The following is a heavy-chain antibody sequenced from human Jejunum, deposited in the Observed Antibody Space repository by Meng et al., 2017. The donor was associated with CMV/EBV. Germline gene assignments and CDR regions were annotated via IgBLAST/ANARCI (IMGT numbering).Heavy chain of an antibody. CDR2: INPNSGGT. CDR3: ARFTAPTDY. V-gene: IGHV1-2*02. Sequence: SCNASGDTFTGYYIYWVRQAPGQGPEWMGWINPNSGGTEYAQKFQGRVTMTRDTSISTAYMELSRLRSDDTAVYYCARFTAPTDYWGQGTLVTVSS. J-gene: IGHJ4*02. CDR1: GDTFTGYY.